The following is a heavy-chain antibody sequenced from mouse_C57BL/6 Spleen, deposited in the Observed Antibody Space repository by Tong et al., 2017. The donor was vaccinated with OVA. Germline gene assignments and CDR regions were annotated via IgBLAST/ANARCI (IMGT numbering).Heavy chain of an antibody. V-gene: IGHV14-1*01. D-gene: IGHD1-1*01. Sequence: EAQLQESGAELVRPGASVKLSCTASGFNIKDYYMHWVKQRPEQGLEWIGRIDPEDGDTEYAPKFQGKATMTADTSSNTAYLQLSSLTSEDTAVYFCYDYGSRIDFCGQGTLVNVCA. CDR3: YDYGSRIDF. CDR2: IDPEDGDT. CDR1: GFNIKDYY. J-gene: IGHJ3*01.